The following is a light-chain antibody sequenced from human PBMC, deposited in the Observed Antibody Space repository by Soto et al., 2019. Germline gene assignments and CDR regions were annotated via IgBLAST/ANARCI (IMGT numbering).Light chain of an antibody. CDR1: SSNIGSNT. V-gene: IGLV1-44*01. CDR3: AAWDDSLNGPA. J-gene: IGLJ2*01. Sequence: QSVLTQLPSASGTPGQRVTISCSGSSSNIGSNTVNWYQQLPGTAPKLLIYSNNQRPSGVPDRFSGSKSGTSASLAISGLQSEDEADYYCAAWDDSLNGPAFGGGTQLTVL. CDR2: SNN.